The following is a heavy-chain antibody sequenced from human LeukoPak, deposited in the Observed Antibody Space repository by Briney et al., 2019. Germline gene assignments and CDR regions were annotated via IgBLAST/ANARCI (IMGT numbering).Heavy chain of an antibody. V-gene: IGHV3-30*18. D-gene: IGHD1-1*01. CDR3: AKDAVRTPQIDH. CDR2: ISYDGTDK. Sequence: GGSLRLSCAASGFTFNTFGMHWVRQAPGKGLGWVAVISYDGTDKYYADSLKGRFTISRDNSKNTLYLQMNSLRAEDTAVYYCAKDAVRTPQIDHWGQGALVTVSS. CDR1: GFTFNTFG. J-gene: IGHJ4*02.